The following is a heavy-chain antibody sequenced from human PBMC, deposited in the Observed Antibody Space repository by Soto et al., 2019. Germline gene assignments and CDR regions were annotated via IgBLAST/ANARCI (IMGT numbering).Heavy chain of an antibody. D-gene: IGHD3-3*01. J-gene: IGHJ6*02. V-gene: IGHV4-39*01. Sequence: PSETLSLTCTVSGGSISSGDYYWSWIRQPPGKGLEWIGSIYYSGSTYYNPSLKSRVTISVDTSKNQFSLKLSSLTAADTAVYYCARQGAAYDFWSGYYTAGNYYYGMDVWGQGTTVTVSS. CDR1: GGSISSGDYY. CDR3: ARQGAAYDFWSGYYTAGNYYYGMDV. CDR2: IYYSGST.